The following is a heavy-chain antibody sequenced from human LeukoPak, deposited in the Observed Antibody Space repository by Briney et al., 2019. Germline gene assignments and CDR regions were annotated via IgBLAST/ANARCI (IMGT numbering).Heavy chain of an antibody. V-gene: IGHV1-69*13. CDR3: ARASSGYPYYYGMDV. CDR2: IIPIFGTA. Sequence: GASVKVSCKASGGTFSSYAISWVRQAPGQGLEWMGGIIPIFGTANYAQKFQGRVTITADESTSTAYMELSSLRSEDTAVCYCARASSGYPYYYGMDVWGQGTTVTVSS. D-gene: IGHD3-22*01. CDR1: GGTFSSYA. J-gene: IGHJ6*02.